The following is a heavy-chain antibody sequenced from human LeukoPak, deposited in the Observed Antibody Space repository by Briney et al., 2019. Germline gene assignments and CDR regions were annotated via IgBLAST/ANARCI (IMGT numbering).Heavy chain of an antibody. Sequence: SETLSLTCTVSGGSISSSSYYWGWIRQPPGKGLEWIGSIYYSGSTYYNPSLKSRVTISVDTSKNQFSLKLSSVTAADTAVYYCARDNGFWSGYYYYYYMDVWGKGTTVTVSS. D-gene: IGHD3-3*01. V-gene: IGHV4-39*07. CDR1: GGSISSSSYY. CDR3: ARDNGFWSGYYYYYYMDV. J-gene: IGHJ6*03. CDR2: IYYSGST.